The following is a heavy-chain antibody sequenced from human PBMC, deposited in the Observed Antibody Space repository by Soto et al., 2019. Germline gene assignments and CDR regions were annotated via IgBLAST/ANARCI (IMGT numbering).Heavy chain of an antibody. CDR1: GGTFSSYA. V-gene: IGHV1-69*01. J-gene: IGHJ4*02. Sequence: QVQLVQSGAEVKKPGSSVKVSCKASGGTFSSYAISWVRQAPGQGLECMGGIIPILGTANYAQKFQGRGTSTAAEYTIKGYMEQSSLRSEDTAVYYCARVPPTSIRFRTYYFAYWGQGTLVTVSS. CDR3: ARVPPTSIRFRTYYFAY. D-gene: IGHD3-3*01. CDR2: IIPILGTA.